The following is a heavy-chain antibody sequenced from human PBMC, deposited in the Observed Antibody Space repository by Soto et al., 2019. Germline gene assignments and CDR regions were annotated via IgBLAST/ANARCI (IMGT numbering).Heavy chain of an antibody. Sequence: QVQLVQSGGEVKKPGASVKVSCKTSGYTFTRYGISWVRQAPGQGLEWMGWISGYNGYTNYAQKFQDRVTMTIDTSTTTVYMELRSLTSDDTAVYYCAKNGQLPYYNYGMDVWGQGTTVTVSS. V-gene: IGHV1-18*01. J-gene: IGHJ6*02. CDR1: GYTFTRYG. D-gene: IGHD1-26*01. CDR2: ISGYNGYT. CDR3: AKNGQLPYYNYGMDV.